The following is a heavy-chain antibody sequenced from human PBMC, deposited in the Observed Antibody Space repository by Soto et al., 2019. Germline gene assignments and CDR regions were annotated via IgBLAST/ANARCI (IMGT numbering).Heavy chain of an antibody. J-gene: IGHJ6*02. Sequence: GGSLRLSCAASGFTFSSYGMHWVRQAPGKGLEWVAVIWYDGSNKYYAESVKGRFTISRDNSKNTLYLQMNSLRAEDTAVYYYARAPPGAVHYYYSYGMDVWVQETTVTVSS. CDR2: IWYDGSNK. CDR1: GFTFSSYG. D-gene: IGHD6-19*01. CDR3: ARAPPGAVHYYYSYGMDV. V-gene: IGHV3-33*01.